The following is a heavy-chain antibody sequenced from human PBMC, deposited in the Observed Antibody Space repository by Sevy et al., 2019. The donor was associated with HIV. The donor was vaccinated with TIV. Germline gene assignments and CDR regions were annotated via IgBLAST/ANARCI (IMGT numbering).Heavy chain of an antibody. CDR1: GGSISSSSYY. J-gene: IGHJ4*02. Sequence: SETLSLTCTVSGGSISSSSYYWGWIRQPPGKGLEWIGSIYYSGSTYYNPSLKSRVTISVETSKNQFSLKLSSVTAADTAVYYCAKGDRDYFDYWGQGTLVTVSS. V-gene: IGHV4-39*01. D-gene: IGHD3-10*01. CDR2: IYYSGST. CDR3: AKGDRDYFDY.